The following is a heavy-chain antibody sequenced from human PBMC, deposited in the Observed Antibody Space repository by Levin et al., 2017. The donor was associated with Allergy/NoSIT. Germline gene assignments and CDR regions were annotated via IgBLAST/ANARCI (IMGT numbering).Heavy chain of an antibody. CDR2: IWYDGSNK. CDR3: ARVRTMVPYYYYMDV. V-gene: IGHV3-33*01. CDR1: GFTFSSYG. Sequence: PGGSLRLSCAASGFTFSSYGMHWVRQAPGKGLEWVAVIWYDGSNKYYADSVKGRFTISRDNSKNTLYLQMNSLRAEDTAVYYCARVRTMVPYYYYMDVWGKGTTVTVSS. J-gene: IGHJ6*03. D-gene: IGHD4/OR15-4a*01.